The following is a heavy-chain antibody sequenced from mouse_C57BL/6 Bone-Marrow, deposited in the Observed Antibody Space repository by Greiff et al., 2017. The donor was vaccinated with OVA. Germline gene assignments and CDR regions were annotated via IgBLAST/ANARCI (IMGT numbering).Heavy chain of an antibody. CDR1: GYSITSGYF. Sequence: EVKLVESGPGLVKPSQSLSLSCSVTGYSITSGYFWNWIRQFPGNKLEWMGYISYDGSTNYNPSLKNRISITRDTSKDQFFLKLNSVTTEDTATYYCARASDYYGSSYYWYFDVWGTGTTVTVSS. D-gene: IGHD1-1*01. CDR2: ISYDGST. J-gene: IGHJ1*03. CDR3: ARASDYYGSSYYWYFDV. V-gene: IGHV3-6*01.